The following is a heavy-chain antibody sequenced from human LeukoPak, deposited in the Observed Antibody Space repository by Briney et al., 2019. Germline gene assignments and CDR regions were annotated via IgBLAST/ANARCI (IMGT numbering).Heavy chain of an antibody. CDR3: ATTESGYDLFFDY. D-gene: IGHD5-12*01. Sequence: SETLSLTRTVSGGSISSYYWSWIRQPPGKGLEWIGNIYYSGNTNYNPSLKSRVTISVDTSKNQFSLKLSSVTAADTAVYYGATTESGYDLFFDYWGQGTLVTVSS. J-gene: IGHJ4*02. CDR2: IYYSGNT. CDR1: GGSISSYY. V-gene: IGHV4-59*01.